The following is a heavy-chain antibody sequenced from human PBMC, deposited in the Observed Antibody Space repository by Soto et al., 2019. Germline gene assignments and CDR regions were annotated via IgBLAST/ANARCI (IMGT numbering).Heavy chain of an antibody. CDR2: IQYRGST. J-gene: IGHJ4*02. CDR3: AASPNADFFDY. CDR1: DDSITSGAYY. V-gene: IGHV4-39*07. Sequence: SETLSLTCTVSDDSITSGAYYWGLIRQPPGKGLEWIGTIQYRGSTNYNPSLKSRVAISLDTPRNQFSLKLSSVTAADTAVYYCAASPNADFFDYWGPGALVTVSS.